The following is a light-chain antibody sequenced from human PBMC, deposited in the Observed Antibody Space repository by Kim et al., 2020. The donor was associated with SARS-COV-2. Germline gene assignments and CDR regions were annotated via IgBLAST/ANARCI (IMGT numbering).Light chain of an antibody. Sequence: DIVMTQSPDSLAVSLGERATINCKSSQSVLYISNNENYLAWYQQKPGQPPKLLIYWASTRESGVPDRFSGSGSGTDFTLTISSLQAEDVAVYYCQQYYSTPYTFGQGTKLEI. CDR2: WAS. V-gene: IGKV4-1*01. CDR1: QSVLYISNNENY. J-gene: IGKJ2*01. CDR3: QQYYSTPYT.